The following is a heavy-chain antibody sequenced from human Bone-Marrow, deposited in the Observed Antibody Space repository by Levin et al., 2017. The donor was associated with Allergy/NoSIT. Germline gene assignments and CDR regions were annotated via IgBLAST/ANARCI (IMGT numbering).Heavy chain of an antibody. CDR1: GGSISSGGYY. J-gene: IGHJ3*02. CDR2: IYYSGST. V-gene: IGHV4-31*03. Sequence: PSETLSLTCTVSGGSISSGGYYWSWIRQHPGKGLEWIGYIYYSGSTYYNPSLKSRVTISVDTSKNQFSLKLSSVTAADTAVYYCARVSTVVPRKDIVLVPAAICRLGAFDIWGQGTMVTVSS. D-gene: IGHD2-2*02. CDR3: ARVSTVVPRKDIVLVPAAICRLGAFDI.